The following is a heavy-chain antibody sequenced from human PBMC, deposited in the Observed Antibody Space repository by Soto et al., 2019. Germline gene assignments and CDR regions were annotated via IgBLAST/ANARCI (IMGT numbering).Heavy chain of an antibody. V-gene: IGHV4-30-2*05. J-gene: IGHJ4*02. CDR2: IYNGCST. CDR1: VDSVSSFGFH. D-gene: IGHD3-3*01. CDR3: ARAPVGLDTISYFDY. Sequence: NLSLTCTVSVDSVSSFGFHWAWRRRPTVKGLDCIGYIYNGCSTYYRPCLDSRMHMSLDATRNHYSLRLTSVTAADTAVYFCARAPVGLDTISYFDYWGQGKLVTVSS.